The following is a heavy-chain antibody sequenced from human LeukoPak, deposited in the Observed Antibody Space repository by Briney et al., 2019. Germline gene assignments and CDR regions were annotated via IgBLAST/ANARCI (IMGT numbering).Heavy chain of an antibody. Sequence: SETLSLTCTVSGGSLSSYSLSWLRQPAGKGLEWIGRIYTSGTTNYNPSLKSRVTMSVDTSKNQFSLKLSSVTAADTAVYYCADFDFDHWGQGTLVTVSS. CDR3: ADFDFDH. J-gene: IGHJ4*02. V-gene: IGHV4-4*07. CDR1: GGSLSSYS. CDR2: IYTSGTT.